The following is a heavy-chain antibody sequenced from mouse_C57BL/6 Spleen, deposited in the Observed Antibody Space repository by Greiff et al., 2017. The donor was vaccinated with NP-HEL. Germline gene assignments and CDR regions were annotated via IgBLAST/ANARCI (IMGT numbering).Heavy chain of an antibody. V-gene: IGHV3-6*01. J-gene: IGHJ2*01. CDR2: ISYDGSN. CDR1: GYSITSGYY. Sequence: ESGPGLVKPSQSLSLTCSVTGYSITSGYYWNWIRQFPGNKLEWMGYISYDGSNNYNPSLKNRISITRDTSKNQFFLKLNSVTTEDTATYYCARDSSGYVRFDYWGQGTTLTVSS. D-gene: IGHD3-2*02. CDR3: ARDSSGYVRFDY.